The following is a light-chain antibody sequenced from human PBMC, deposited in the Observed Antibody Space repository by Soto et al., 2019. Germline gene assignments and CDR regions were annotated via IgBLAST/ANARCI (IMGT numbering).Light chain of an antibody. Sequence: DIQMTQSPSSLSASVGDRVTITCQASQDISNYLNWYQQKPGKAPKLLIYDASNLETGVPSRFSGSGSGTDFTFTIRSLEPEDFATYYCQQYDNPPPTFGQGTKLEIK. CDR1: QDISNY. V-gene: IGKV1-33*01. J-gene: IGKJ2*01. CDR3: QQYDNPPPT. CDR2: DAS.